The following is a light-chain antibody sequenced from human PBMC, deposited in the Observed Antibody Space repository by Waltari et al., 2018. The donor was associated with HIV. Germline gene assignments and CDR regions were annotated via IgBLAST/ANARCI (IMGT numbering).Light chain of an antibody. CDR3: QSHDSSLSGSV. CDR2: GNN. CDR1: SSNIGAGYD. V-gene: IGLV1-40*01. J-gene: IGLJ2*01. Sequence: QSVLTQPPSVSGAPGQSVTTPCTGSSSNIGAGYDVHLYRQLPGTAPQLLIYGNNNRPSGVPDRFSNSKSGRSASLAITGLQTEDEADYYCQSHDSSLSGSVFGGGTKLTVL.